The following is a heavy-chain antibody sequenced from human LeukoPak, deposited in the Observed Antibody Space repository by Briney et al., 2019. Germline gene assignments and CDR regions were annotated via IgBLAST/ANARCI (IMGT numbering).Heavy chain of an antibody. CDR3: AREAPFSHPSGSYPDPFDY. J-gene: IGHJ4*02. D-gene: IGHD1-26*01. CDR2: IYHSGST. CDR1: GGSISSGGYS. V-gene: IGHV4-30-2*01. Sequence: SETLSLTCAVSGGSISSGGYSWSWIRQPPGKGLEWIGYIYHSGSTYYNSSLKSRVTISVDRSKTQFSLKLSSVTAADTAVYYCAREAPFSHPSGSYPDPFDYWGQGTLVTVSS.